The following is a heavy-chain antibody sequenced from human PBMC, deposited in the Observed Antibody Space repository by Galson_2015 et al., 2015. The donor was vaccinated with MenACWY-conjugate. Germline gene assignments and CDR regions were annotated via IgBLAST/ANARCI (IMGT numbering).Heavy chain of an antibody. D-gene: IGHD5-18*01. CDR1: GDRVSSHSAT. V-gene: IGHV6-1*01. CDR3: AREGPSGYLFDY. J-gene: IGHJ4*02. CDR2: TSYRSQWHN. Sequence: CAISGDRVSSHSATWDWIRQSPSRGPEWLGRTSYRSQWHNDYAVSMKSRIIIDPDTSKNQFSLQLNSVTPEDAAVYYCAREGPSGYLFDYWGQGTRVTVSS.